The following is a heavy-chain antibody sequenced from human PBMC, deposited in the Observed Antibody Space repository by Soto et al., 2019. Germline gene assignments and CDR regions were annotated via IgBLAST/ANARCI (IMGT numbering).Heavy chain of an antibody. Sequence: SETLSLTCIVSGGSITRRSSYWAWIRQPPGKGLEWVGTFYGGNTYHNPSLRSRITIAVDTSKNQFSLKLNSVAAADTAFYYCATTRGLAVGGSFDYWGQGMLVTVSS. V-gene: IGHV4-39*01. CDR1: GGSITRRSSY. D-gene: IGHD6-13*01. J-gene: IGHJ4*02. CDR3: ATTRGLAVGGSFDY. CDR2: FYGGNT.